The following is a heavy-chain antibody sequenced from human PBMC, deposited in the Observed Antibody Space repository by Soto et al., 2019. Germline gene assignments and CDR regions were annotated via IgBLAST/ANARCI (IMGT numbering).Heavy chain of an antibody. CDR2: IYYSGST. CDR1: GGSISSSSYY. Sequence: QLQLQESGPGLVKPSETLSLTCTVSGGSISSSSYYWGWIRQPPGKGLEWIGSIYYSGSTYYNPSLKSRGTISVDTSKNQFSLKLSSVTAADTAVYYCGGNYYDSSGYYRPLEYFQHWGQGTLVTVSS. CDR3: GGNYYDSSGYYRPLEYFQH. J-gene: IGHJ1*01. V-gene: IGHV4-39*01. D-gene: IGHD3-22*01.